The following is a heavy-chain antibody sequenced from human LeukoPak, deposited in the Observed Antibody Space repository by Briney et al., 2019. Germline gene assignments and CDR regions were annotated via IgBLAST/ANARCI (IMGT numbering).Heavy chain of an antibody. V-gene: IGHV3-21*01. D-gene: IGHD2-8*02. Sequence: GSLRLSCAASGFTFSSYSMDWVRQAPGKGLEWVSSIISASTYIYYADSVKGRFTISRDNAKNSLYLQMNSLRAEDTAMYYCARDNEYCTGGRCYYWFDPWGQGTLVTVSS. CDR3: ARDNEYCTGGRCYYWFDP. J-gene: IGHJ5*02. CDR2: IISASTYI. CDR1: GFTFSSYS.